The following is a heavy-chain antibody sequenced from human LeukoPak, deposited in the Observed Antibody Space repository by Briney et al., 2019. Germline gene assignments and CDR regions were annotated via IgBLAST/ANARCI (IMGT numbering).Heavy chain of an antibody. J-gene: IGHJ6*03. Sequence: SETLSLTCAVYGGSFSGYYWSWIRQPPGKGLEWIGEINHSGSIAYNPSLKSRVAISVDTSKNQFFLKLSSVTAADTAVFYCARRLRNFYYYYMDVWGKGTTVTVSS. CDR2: INHSGSI. V-gene: IGHV4-34*01. CDR3: ARRLRNFYYYYMDV. CDR1: GGSFSGYY. D-gene: IGHD2-21*01.